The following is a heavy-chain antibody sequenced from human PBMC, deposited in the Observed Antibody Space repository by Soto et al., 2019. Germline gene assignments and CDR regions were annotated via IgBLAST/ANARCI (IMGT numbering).Heavy chain of an antibody. J-gene: IGHJ4*02. CDR1: GGSISSTNYY. CDR2: IHYSGST. Sequence: SETLSLTCTVSGGSISSTNYYWGWIRQPPGKGLEWIGSIHYSGSTYYNPSLKSRVTISVDRSKNQFSLKLSSVTAADTAVYYCASIILTGYYIDYWGQGTLVTVSS. CDR3: ASIILTGYYIDY. V-gene: IGHV4-39*07. D-gene: IGHD3-9*01.